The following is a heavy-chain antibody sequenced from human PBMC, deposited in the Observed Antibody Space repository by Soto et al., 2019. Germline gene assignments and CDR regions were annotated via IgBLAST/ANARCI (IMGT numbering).Heavy chain of an antibody. CDR3: TSRFRGYCSSTSCREFDY. V-gene: IGHV3-73*01. Sequence: GGSLRLSCAASGFTFSGSAMHWVRQASGKGLEWVGRIRSKANSYATAYAASVKGRFTISRDDSKNTAYLQMNSLKTEDTAVYYCTSRFRGYCSSTSCREFDYWGQGTLVTVSS. J-gene: IGHJ4*02. CDR1: GFTFSGSA. D-gene: IGHD2-2*01. CDR2: IRSKANSYAT.